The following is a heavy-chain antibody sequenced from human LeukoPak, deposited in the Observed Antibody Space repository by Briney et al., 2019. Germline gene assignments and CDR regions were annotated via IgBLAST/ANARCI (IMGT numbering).Heavy chain of an antibody. CDR2: INPNSGGA. D-gene: IGHD3-22*01. V-gene: IGHV1-2*02. Sequence: ASVKVSCKASGYTFTGYYMHWVRQAPGQGLEWMGWINPNSGGANYAQKFQGRVTMTRDTSISTAYMELSRLRSDDTAVYYCATCLEQQLGYYDSSGEGGWFDPWGQGTLVTVSS. CDR3: ATCLEQQLGYYDSSGEGGWFDP. CDR1: GYTFTGYY. J-gene: IGHJ5*02.